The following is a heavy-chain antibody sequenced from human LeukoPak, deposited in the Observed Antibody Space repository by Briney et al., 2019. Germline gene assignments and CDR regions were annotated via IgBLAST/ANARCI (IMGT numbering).Heavy chain of an antibody. CDR1: GFTFSSYA. D-gene: IGHD3-10*01. J-gene: IGHJ4*02. Sequence: LPGGSLRLSRAVSGFTFSSYAMSWVRQAPGKGLEWVSVIYSGGSTYYADSVKGRFTISRDNSKNTLYLQMDSLRAEDTAIYYCADFGSGSYCFDYWGQGTPVTVSS. V-gene: IGHV3-23*03. CDR2: IYSGGST. CDR3: ADFGSGSYCFDY.